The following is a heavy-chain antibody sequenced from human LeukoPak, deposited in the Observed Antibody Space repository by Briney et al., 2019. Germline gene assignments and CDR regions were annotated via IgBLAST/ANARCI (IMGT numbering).Heavy chain of an antibody. CDR2: ITNDGYYK. V-gene: IGHV3-30*03. CDR1: GFSFTSYG. J-gene: IGHJ4*02. Sequence: GGSLRLSCAASGFSFTSYGMHWVRQAPGKGLEWVALITNDGYYKYYSDSVKGRFTISSDTSKNTLYLQMNSLRAEDTAVYYGARDLSPVVRASPMGYWGQGTLVTVSS. CDR3: ARDLSPVVRASPMGY. D-gene: IGHD3-10*01.